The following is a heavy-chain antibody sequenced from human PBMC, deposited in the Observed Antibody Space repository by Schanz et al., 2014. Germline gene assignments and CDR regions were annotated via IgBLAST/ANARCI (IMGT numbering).Heavy chain of an antibody. CDR2: ILHDGSNK. V-gene: IGHV3-33*01. CDR1: GFTFSSYG. Sequence: QVQLVESGGGVVQPGRSLRLSCAASGFTFSSYGMHWVRQAPPPPLEWVAVILHDGSNKYYADSVKGRFTISRDNSKNTLFLQMNSLRAEDTAVYYCARDHTTESYYSAGPPIDYWGQGTLLTVSS. J-gene: IGHJ4*02. CDR3: ARDHTTESYYSAGPPIDY. D-gene: IGHD1-26*01.